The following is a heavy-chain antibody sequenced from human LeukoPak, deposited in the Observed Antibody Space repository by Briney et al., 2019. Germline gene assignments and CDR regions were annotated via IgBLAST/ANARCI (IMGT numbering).Heavy chain of an antibody. V-gene: IGHV4-39*01. J-gene: IGHJ2*01. CDR3: ARHLYYSASAFWYIDL. Sequence: SETLSLTCTLSGDSITSSDHYWVWIRQSPGKGLEWIGSVSQSGNTYYRSSLKSRVTVSIDTSKNEFSLILTSVTAADTAQYYGARHLYYSASAFWYIDLWGRGTLVIVSP. CDR2: VSQSGNT. CDR1: GDSITSSDHY. D-gene: IGHD3-10*01.